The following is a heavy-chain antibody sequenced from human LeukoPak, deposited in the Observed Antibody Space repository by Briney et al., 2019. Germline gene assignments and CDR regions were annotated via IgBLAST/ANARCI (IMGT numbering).Heavy chain of an antibody. D-gene: IGHD2-15*01. J-gene: IGHJ1*01. CDR1: GFPFFSYY. CDR3: ASDSYSPEYFQH. CDR2: IYSGGST. Sequence: GGSLRLPCAASGFPFFSYYMTWVRQAPGKGLEWVSVIYSGGSTFYADSVKGRFTISRDNSKNTLYLQMNSLRAEDTAVYYCASDSYSPEYFQHWGQGTLVTVSS. V-gene: IGHV3-66*01.